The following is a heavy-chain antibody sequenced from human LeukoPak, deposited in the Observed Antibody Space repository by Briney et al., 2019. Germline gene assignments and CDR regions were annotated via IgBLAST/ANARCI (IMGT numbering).Heavy chain of an antibody. V-gene: IGHV3-23*01. Sequence: GGSLRLSCAASGFTFSSYGMSWVRQAPGKGLEWVSAISGSGCSTSYAQKFQGRVTMTRDMSTSTVYMELSSLRSEDTAVYYCAREEGSSPYYFDYWGQGTLVTVSS. D-gene: IGHD1-26*01. CDR2: ISGSGCST. CDR3: AREEGSSPYYFDY. J-gene: IGHJ4*02. CDR1: GFTFSSYG.